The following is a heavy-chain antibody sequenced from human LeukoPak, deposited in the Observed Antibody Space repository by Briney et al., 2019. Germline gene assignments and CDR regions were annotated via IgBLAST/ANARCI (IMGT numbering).Heavy chain of an antibody. CDR3: ARDAVDTANAV. V-gene: IGHV3-74*01. D-gene: IGHD5-18*01. J-gene: IGHJ6*02. CDR1: GLIFSNAW. CDR2: INSDGSIT. Sequence: GGSLRLSCAASGLIFSNAWMHWVRQAPGKGLVWVSHINSDGSITSYADSVKGRFTISRDNAKNTLYLQMNSLRAEDTAVYYCARDAVDTANAVWGQGTTVTVSS.